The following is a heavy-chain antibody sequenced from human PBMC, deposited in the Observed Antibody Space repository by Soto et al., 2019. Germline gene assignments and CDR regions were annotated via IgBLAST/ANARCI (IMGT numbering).Heavy chain of an antibody. CDR2: FFYSGPL. J-gene: IGHJ4*02. CDR1: GASFGTYY. Sequence: KPSETLSLTCAVSGASFGTYYCSLFWTSPGKGLGVICYFFYSGPLNSNPSLRRRPTFSVDPSKIQISLRLTSVTVADTAVYYCAREGGGYRFDYWGQGTLVTVS. V-gene: IGHV4-59*01. D-gene: IGHD1-26*01. CDR3: AREGGGYRFDY.